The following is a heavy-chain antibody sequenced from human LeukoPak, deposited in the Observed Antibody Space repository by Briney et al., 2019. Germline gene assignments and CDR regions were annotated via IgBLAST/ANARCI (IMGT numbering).Heavy chain of an antibody. Sequence: PSETLSLTCTVSRGSISGYSWSWIRQSPGGDLDWIGYIYSGDTAYNPSLRSRVTLSVDTSKNQFSLQLRSVTTADTAVYYCVRGPYGASISKWFDPWGQGTQVIVSP. D-gene: IGHD4/OR15-4a*01. J-gene: IGHJ5*02. CDR1: RGSISGYS. CDR2: IYSGDT. CDR3: VRGPYGASISKWFDP. V-gene: IGHV4-59*01.